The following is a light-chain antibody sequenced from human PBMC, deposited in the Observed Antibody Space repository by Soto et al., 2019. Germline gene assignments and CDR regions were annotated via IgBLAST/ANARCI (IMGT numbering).Light chain of an antibody. CDR3: XQXXQTPIT. V-gene: IGKV2-28*01. CDR2: LGS. Sequence: DIVMTQSPLSLPVTPREPASISCRSSQSLLHRNGYNYLDWYLQKPGQSPQLLIYLGSNRASGVPDRFSGSGSGTDFTLKSSRXEAEDVXVYYCXQXXQTPITFGQGTRLEIK. CDR1: QSLLHRNGYNY. J-gene: IGKJ5*01.